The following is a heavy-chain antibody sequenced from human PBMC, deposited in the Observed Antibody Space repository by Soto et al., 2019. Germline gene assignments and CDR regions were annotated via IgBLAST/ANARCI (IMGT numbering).Heavy chain of an antibody. D-gene: IGHD6-13*01. CDR3: AKDRASSWEGPS. V-gene: IGHV3-23*01. J-gene: IGHJ4*02. CDR2: LSGSGGGT. CDR1: GFTFSNYP. Sequence: EVQLWESGGGLVQPGGSLRLSCAASGFTFSNYPMRWFVQVPGKGLEWVSALSGSGGGTYYADSVKGRFTIPRDNPKNTLYLQMSSLRAEDTAVYYCAKDRASSWEGPSWGQGTLVTVSS.